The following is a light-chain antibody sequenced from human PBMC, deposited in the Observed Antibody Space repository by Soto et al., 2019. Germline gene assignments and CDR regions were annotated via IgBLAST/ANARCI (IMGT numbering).Light chain of an antibody. J-gene: IGKJ1*01. CDR1: QSVSSN. CDR2: GAS. V-gene: IGKV3-15*01. Sequence: EIVMTQSPATLSVSPGERATLSCRASQSVSSNLAWYQQKPGQAPRLLIYGASTRAAGIPARFSGSGSGTDFILTISSLQSEDFAVYYCQQYNEWPPWTFGQGTKVEIK. CDR3: QQYNEWPPWT.